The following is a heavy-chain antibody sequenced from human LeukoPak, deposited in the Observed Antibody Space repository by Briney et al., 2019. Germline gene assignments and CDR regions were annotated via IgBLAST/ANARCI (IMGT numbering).Heavy chain of an antibody. V-gene: IGHV4-34*01. J-gene: IGHJ5*02. CDR3: ARHPVVVPAAPAIWFDP. CDR1: GGSFSGYY. D-gene: IGHD2-2*01. CDR2: INHSGST. Sequence: SETLSLTCAVYGGSFSGYYWSWIRQPPGKGLEWIGEINHSGSTNYNPSLKSRVTISVDTSKNQFSLKLSSVTAADTAVYYCARHPVVVPAAPAIWFDPWGQGTLVTVSS.